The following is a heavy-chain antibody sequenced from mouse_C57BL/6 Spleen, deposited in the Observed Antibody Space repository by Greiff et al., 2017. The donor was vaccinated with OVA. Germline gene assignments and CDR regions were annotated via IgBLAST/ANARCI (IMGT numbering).Heavy chain of an antibody. D-gene: IGHD3-3*01. V-gene: IGHV1-22*01. CDR2: INPNNGGT. CDR1: GYTFTDYN. Sequence: EVKLVESGPELVKPGASVKMSCKASGYTFTDYNMHWVKQSHGKSLEWIGYINPNNGGTSYNQKFKGKATLTVNKSSSTAYMELRSLTSEDSAVYYCAREREKGPWFAYWGQGTLVTVSA. J-gene: IGHJ3*01. CDR3: AREREKGPWFAY.